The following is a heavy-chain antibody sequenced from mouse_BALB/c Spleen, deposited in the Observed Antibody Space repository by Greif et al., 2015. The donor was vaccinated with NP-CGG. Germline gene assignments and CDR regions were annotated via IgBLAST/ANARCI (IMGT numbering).Heavy chain of an antibody. CDR3: ARHDGYYDD. D-gene: IGHD2-3*01. J-gene: IGHJ3*01. Sequence: EVMLVESGGDLVKPGGSLKLSCAASGFTSSSYGMSWVRQTPDKRLEWVATISSGGSYTYYPDSVKGRFTISRDNAKNTLYLQMSSLKSKDTAMYYCARHDGYYDDWGQGTLVTVSA. CDR1: GFTSSSYG. CDR2: ISSGGSYT. V-gene: IGHV5-6*01.